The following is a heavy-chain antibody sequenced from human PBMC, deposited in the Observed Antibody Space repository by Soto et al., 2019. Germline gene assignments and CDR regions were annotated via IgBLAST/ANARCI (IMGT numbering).Heavy chain of an antibody. V-gene: IGHV3-23*01. Sequence: EVQLLESGGGLVQPGESLRLSCAASGFTFSSYAMSWVRQAPGEGLEWVSTISAGGSTTYYADSVKGRFTISRDNSKNTRHLQMNSLRAEDTAVYYCAKPGPTGTTGRTHPWFDSWGQGNLVTVSS. D-gene: IGHD1-7*01. CDR3: AKPGPTGTTGRTHPWFDS. J-gene: IGHJ5*01. CDR1: GFTFSSYA. CDR2: ISAGGSTT.